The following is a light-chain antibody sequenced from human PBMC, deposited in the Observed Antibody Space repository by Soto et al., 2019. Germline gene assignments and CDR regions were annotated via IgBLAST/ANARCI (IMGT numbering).Light chain of an antibody. CDR1: QSVNSNY. V-gene: IGKV3D-20*02. CDR3: QQRSNWPPLT. Sequence: PGERATLSCRPSQSVNSNYLAWYQQRPGQAPRLLIYDASNRATGIPDRFSGSGSGTDFTLTISRLEPEDFAVYYCQQRSNWPPLTFGGGTKVDI. J-gene: IGKJ4*01. CDR2: DAS.